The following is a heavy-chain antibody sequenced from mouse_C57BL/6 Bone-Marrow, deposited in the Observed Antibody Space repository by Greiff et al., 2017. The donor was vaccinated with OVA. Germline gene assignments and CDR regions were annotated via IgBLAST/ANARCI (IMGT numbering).Heavy chain of an antibody. CDR3: AHLYYYGPADY. J-gene: IGHJ2*01. Sequence: EVQLQQSGPELVKPGASVKISCKASGYTFTDYYMNWVKQSHGKSLEWIGDINPNNGGTSYNQKFKGKATLTVDKSSSTAYMELRSLTSEDSAVYYCAHLYYYGPADYWGQGTTLTVSS. D-gene: IGHD1-1*01. CDR1: GYTFTDYY. CDR2: INPNNGGT. V-gene: IGHV1-26*01.